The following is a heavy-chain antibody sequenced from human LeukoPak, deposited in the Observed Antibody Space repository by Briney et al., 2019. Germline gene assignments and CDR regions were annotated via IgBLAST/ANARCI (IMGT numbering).Heavy chain of an antibody. CDR1: GFTSSSYW. CDR2: IKQDGSEK. V-gene: IGHV3-7*01. J-gene: IGHJ6*02. CDR3: ARDDKETTYDYYYGMDV. Sequence: GGSLRLSCAASGFTSSSYWMSWVRQAPGKGLEWVANIKQDGSEKYYVDSVKGRFTISRDNAKNSLYLQMNSLRAEDTAVYYCARDDKETTYDYYYGMDVWGQGTTVTVSS. D-gene: IGHD1-14*01.